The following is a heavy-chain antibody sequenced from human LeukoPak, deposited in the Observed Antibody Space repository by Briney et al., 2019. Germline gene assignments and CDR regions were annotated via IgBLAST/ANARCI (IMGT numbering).Heavy chain of an antibody. J-gene: IGHJ4*02. V-gene: IGHV3-48*04. CDR2: ITRSSTTI. D-gene: IGHD3-16*02. Sequence: GGSLRLSCAASGFNFSIYSMNWVRQAPGKGLEWVSYITRSSTTIYYADSVKGRFTISRDNAKNSLYLQMNTLRAEDTALYYCAKGMSTFGGVIAPFDYWGQGTPVTVSS. CDR3: AKGMSTFGGVIAPFDY. CDR1: GFNFSIYS.